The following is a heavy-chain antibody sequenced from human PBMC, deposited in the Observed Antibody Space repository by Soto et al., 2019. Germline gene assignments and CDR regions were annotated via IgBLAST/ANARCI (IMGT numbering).Heavy chain of an antibody. V-gene: IGHV1-8*01. J-gene: IGHJ6*03. CDR3: ARAWGADYYYYYYMDV. CDR1: GYTFTSYD. CDR2: MNPNSGNT. D-gene: IGHD3-16*01. Sequence: GASVKVSCKASGYTFTSYDINWVRQATGQGLEWMGWMNPNSGNTGYAQKFQGRVTMTRNTSISTAYMELSSLRSEDTAVYYCARAWGADYYYYYYMDVWGKGTTVTVSS.